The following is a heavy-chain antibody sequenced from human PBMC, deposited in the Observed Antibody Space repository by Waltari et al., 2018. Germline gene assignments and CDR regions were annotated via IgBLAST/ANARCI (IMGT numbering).Heavy chain of an antibody. V-gene: IGHV3-23*04. Sequence: EVQLVESGGGLVQPGGSLRLSCAASGFPFRSYAMSWVRQAPGRGLECVSSISGSDGRTNYADSAKGRFTISRDNVKNTLFLQMNSLRADDAAVYYCAKDLGGFSGSHWYFDLWGRGTLVTVSS. D-gene: IGHD5-12*01. J-gene: IGHJ2*01. CDR1: GFPFRSYA. CDR2: ISGSDGRT. CDR3: AKDLGGFSGSHWYFDL.